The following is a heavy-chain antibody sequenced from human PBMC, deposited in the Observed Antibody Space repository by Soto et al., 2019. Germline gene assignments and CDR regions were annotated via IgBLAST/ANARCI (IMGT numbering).Heavy chain of an antibody. V-gene: IGHV1-46*01. Sequence: QVQLVQSGAEVKKPGASVKVSCKASGYTFTSYYMHWVRQAPGQGLEWMGIINPSGGSTSYAQKFESRVTITWNTSRSTVEIALTSMSPEDTAVYYCSRDDDDSLTPWGQGTLVIVS. CDR2: INPSGGST. CDR3: SRDDDDSLTP. D-gene: IGHD3-9*01. J-gene: IGHJ5*02. CDR1: GYTFTSYY.